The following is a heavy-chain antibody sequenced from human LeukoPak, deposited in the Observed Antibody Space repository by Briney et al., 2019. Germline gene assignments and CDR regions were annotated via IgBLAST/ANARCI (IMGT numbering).Heavy chain of an antibody. V-gene: IGHV3-30*18. CDR3: AKERRIQLWYFDY. Sequence: PGGSLRLACAASGFTFSSYGMHWVRQAPGKGLEWVAVISYDGSNKYYADSVKGRFTISRDNSKNTLYLQMNSLRAEDTAVYYCAKERRIQLWYFDYWGQGTLDTVSS. CDR1: GFTFSSYG. D-gene: IGHD5-18*01. CDR2: ISYDGSNK. J-gene: IGHJ4*02.